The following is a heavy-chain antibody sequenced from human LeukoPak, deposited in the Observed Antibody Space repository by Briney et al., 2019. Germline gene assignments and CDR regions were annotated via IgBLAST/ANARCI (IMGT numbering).Heavy chain of an antibody. CDR1: GFTYSSYA. CDR3: AKFPGASGSYSFVDC. Sequence: PGGSLRLSCAACGFTYSSYAMSWVRQAPGKGLEWVAAISGSGGSTYYADSVKGRFTISRDNSKNTLYLQMNSLRAEDTAVYYCAKFPGASGSYSFVDCWGQGTLVTVSS. V-gene: IGHV3-23*01. D-gene: IGHD3-10*01. J-gene: IGHJ4*02. CDR2: ISGSGGST.